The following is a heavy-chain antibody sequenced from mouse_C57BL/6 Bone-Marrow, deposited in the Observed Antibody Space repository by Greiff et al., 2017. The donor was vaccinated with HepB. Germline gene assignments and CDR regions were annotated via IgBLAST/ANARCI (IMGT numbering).Heavy chain of an antibody. CDR2: ISYDGSN. CDR3: AREKCYYYTAMDY. CDR1: GYSITSGYY. V-gene: IGHV3-6*01. D-gene: IGHD1-1*01. J-gene: IGHJ4*01. Sequence: EVQLQESGPGLVKPSQSLSLTGSVTGYSITSGYYWNWIRQFPGNKLEWMGYISYDGSNNYNPSLKNRISITRDTSKNQFFLKLNSVTTEDTATYYCAREKCYYYTAMDYWGQGTSVTVSS.